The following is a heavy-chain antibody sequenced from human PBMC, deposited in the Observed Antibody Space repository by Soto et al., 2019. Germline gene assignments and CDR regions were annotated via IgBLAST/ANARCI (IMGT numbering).Heavy chain of an antibody. CDR1: GFTFISYA. CDR2: ISGSGGST. Sequence: GGSLRLSCAASGFTFISYAMIWVLQAPWKGLEWVSAISGSGGSTYYADSVKGRFTISRDNSKNTLYLQMNSPRAEDTAVYYCANSGWYNPDGYFQHWGQGTLVTVSS. CDR3: ANSGWYNPDGYFQH. V-gene: IGHV3-23*01. D-gene: IGHD6-19*01. J-gene: IGHJ1*01.